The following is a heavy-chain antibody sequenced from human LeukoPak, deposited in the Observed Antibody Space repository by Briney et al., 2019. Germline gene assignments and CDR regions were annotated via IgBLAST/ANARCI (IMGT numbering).Heavy chain of an antibody. V-gene: IGHV4-4*07. J-gene: IGHJ4*02. D-gene: IGHD2-15*01. CDR1: RGSISNFY. Sequence: SETLSLTCTVSRGSISNFYWTWIRQPAGKGLEWIGHIFTSGSTKYNPSLKSRVTMSIDTSKNQFSLKLSSVTAADTAVYYCTRGRYCSGDSCYFDYWGQGTLVTLSS. CDR2: IFTSGST. CDR3: TRGRYCSGDSCYFDY.